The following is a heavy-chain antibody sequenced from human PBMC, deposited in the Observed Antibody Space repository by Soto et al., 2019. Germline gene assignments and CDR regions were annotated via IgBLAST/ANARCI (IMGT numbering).Heavy chain of an antibody. Sequence: GASVKVSCKASGYTFTSYDINWVRQATGQGLEWLGWMNPNSGNTGYAQKFQGRVTMTRNTSISTAYMELSSLRSEDTAVYYCARMGVAAAAPFDPWGQGTLVTVSS. V-gene: IGHV1-8*01. CDR1: GYTFTSYD. D-gene: IGHD6-13*01. CDR2: MNPNSGNT. J-gene: IGHJ5*02. CDR3: ARMGVAAAAPFDP.